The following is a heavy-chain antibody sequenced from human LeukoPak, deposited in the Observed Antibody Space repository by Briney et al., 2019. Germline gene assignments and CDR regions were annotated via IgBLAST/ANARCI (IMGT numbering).Heavy chain of an antibody. Sequence: ASVKVSCKASGYTFTSYYIHWVRQAPGQGLEWMGIINPSGGSTSYAQKFQGRVTMTRDTSTSTVYVELNSLRSDDTAVYYCARGTAEGDYWGQGTLVTVSS. V-gene: IGHV1-46*01. CDR1: GYTFTSYY. CDR2: INPSGGST. CDR3: ARGTAEGDY. D-gene: IGHD1-1*01. J-gene: IGHJ4*02.